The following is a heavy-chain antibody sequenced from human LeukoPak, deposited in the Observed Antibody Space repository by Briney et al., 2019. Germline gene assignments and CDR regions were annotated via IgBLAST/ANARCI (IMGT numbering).Heavy chain of an antibody. CDR3: ARAPTVLVGYCSSSSCQADY. D-gene: IGHD2-2*01. J-gene: IGHJ4*02. Sequence: GGSLRLSCAASGFTFSSYWMSWVRQAPGKGLEWVANIKQDGSEKYYVDSVKGRFTISRDNAKNSLYLQMSSLRADDTAVYYCARAPTVLVGYCSSSSCQADYWGQGTLVTVSS. CDR1: GFTFSSYW. CDR2: IKQDGSEK. V-gene: IGHV3-7*01.